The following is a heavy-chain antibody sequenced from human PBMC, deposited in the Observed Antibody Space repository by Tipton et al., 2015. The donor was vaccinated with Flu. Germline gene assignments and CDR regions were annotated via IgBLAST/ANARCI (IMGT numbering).Heavy chain of an antibody. CDR1: GGSFSGYY. V-gene: IGHV4-34*01. D-gene: IGHD6-19*01. J-gene: IGHJ4*02. CDR3: ARSSVAGPPNLY. CDR2: INHSGST. Sequence: SLTCAVYGGSFSGYYWSWIRQPPGKGLEWIGEINHSGSTNYNPSLKSRVTISVDTSKNQFSLKLSSVTAADTAVYYCARSSVAGPPNLYWGQGTLVTVSS.